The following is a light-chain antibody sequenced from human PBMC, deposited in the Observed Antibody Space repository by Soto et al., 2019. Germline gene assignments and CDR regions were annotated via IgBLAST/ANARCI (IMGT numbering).Light chain of an antibody. CDR1: QSVSSY. Sequence: VVTQSPGTLSVSQRERAPLSCRASQSVSSYLAWYQQKPVQAPRLLIYDASNRATGIPARFSGSGSGTDFTLTVSSLEPEDFAVYYCQQRSNWPPSITFGQGTLLEI. CDR3: QQRSNWPPSIT. V-gene: IGKV3-11*01. J-gene: IGKJ5*01. CDR2: DAS.